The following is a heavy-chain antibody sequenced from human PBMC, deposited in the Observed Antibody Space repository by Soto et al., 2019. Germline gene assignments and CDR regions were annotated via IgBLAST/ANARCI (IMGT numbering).Heavy chain of an antibody. J-gene: IGHJ4*02. Sequence: GGSLRFSCAASGFTFSSYWMSWVRQAPGKGLEWVANIKQDGSEKYYVDSVKGRFTISRDNAKNSLYLQVNSLGAEDTAVYYCARDAGIAVAGPLDYWGQGTLVTVSS. V-gene: IGHV3-7*01. CDR2: IKQDGSEK. D-gene: IGHD6-19*01. CDR3: ARDAGIAVAGPLDY. CDR1: GFTFSSYW.